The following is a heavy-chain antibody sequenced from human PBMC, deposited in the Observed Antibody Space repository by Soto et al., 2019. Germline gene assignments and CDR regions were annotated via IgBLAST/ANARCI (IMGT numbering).Heavy chain of an antibody. CDR2: ISGYGDTT. CDR3: AKVPLVLSNAFDL. V-gene: IGHV3-23*01. Sequence: GGSLRLSCTASGFNFNSYAMIWVRQAPGKGLEWVSGISGYGDTTYYSASVKGRFTISGDNSQKMLFLQMNSLRAEDTAMYYCAKVPLVLSNAFDLWGQGTKVTVS. D-gene: IGHD2-8*02. J-gene: IGHJ3*01. CDR1: GFNFNSYA.